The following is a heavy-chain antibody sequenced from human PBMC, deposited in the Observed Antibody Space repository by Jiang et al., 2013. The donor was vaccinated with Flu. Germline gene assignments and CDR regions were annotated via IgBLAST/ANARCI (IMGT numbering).Heavy chain of an antibody. J-gene: IGHJ3*02. V-gene: IGHV4-59*08. CDR3: ARPMKGGPGTGGGAFDI. D-gene: IGHD3-10*01. CDR1: GGSISSYY. Sequence: LLKPSETLSLTCTVSGGSISSYYWSWIRQPPGKGLEWIGYIYYSGSTNYNPSLKSRVTISVDTSKNQFSLKLSSVTAADTAVYYCARPMKGGPGTGGGAFDIWGQGTMVTVSS. CDR2: IYYSGST.